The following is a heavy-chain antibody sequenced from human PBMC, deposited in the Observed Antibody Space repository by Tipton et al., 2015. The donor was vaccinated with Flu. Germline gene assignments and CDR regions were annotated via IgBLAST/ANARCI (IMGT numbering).Heavy chain of an antibody. Sequence: TLSLTCTVSGGSISGYYWSWIRQPPGKRLEWMGHIHDSGSANYSPSLKSRVTMSEDSPKNQFSLRLTSVTAADTAVYYCARSGDFYLNWFGPWGQGTLVTFSS. CDR2: IHDSGSA. V-gene: IGHV4-59*01. CDR3: ARSGDFYLNWFGP. CDR1: GGSISGYY. D-gene: IGHD2/OR15-2a*01. J-gene: IGHJ5*02.